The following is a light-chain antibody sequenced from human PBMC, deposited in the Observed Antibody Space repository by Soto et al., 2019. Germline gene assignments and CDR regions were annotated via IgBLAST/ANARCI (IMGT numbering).Light chain of an antibody. J-gene: IGLJ3*02. Sequence: QSVLRHPPSVSGAPGQWVTISCTGSNSNIGAGYDVHWYQQLPGTAPKLLIYGNSNRPSGVPDRFSGSKSGTSASLAITGLQAEDEADYYCQSYDSSLSGAWVFGGGTKLTVL. V-gene: IGLV1-40*01. CDR2: GNS. CDR1: NSNIGAGYD. CDR3: QSYDSSLSGAWV.